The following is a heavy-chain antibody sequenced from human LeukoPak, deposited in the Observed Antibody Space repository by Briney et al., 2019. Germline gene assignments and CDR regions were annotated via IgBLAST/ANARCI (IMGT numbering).Heavy chain of an antibody. CDR2: IIPIFGTA. J-gene: IGHJ6*03. CDR3: ASGGSYYYYYMDV. CDR1: GGTFSSYA. V-gene: IGHV1-69*05. D-gene: IGHD3-10*01. Sequence: SVKVSCKASGGTFSSYAISWVRQAPGQGLEWMGGIIPIFGTANYAQKFQGRVTITTDESTSTAYMELSSLRSEDTAVYYCASGGSYYYYYMDVWGKGTTVTVSS.